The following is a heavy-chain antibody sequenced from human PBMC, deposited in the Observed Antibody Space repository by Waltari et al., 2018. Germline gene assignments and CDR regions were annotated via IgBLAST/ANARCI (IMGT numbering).Heavy chain of an antibody. CDR2: VKSYTDVGTT. CDR3: TTKLYS. D-gene: IGHD2-15*01. CDR1: GFTFSNAY. V-gene: IGHV3-15*05. J-gene: IGHJ5*02. Sequence: EVQLVESGGGLVEPGESLRLSCAASGFTFSNAYLTWVRQAPGKGLEWVCRVKSYTDVGTTEYAAPVKGRFIISRDDSKNTLYLQMNSLKTEDTAVYYCTTKLYSWGQGTLVTVSS.